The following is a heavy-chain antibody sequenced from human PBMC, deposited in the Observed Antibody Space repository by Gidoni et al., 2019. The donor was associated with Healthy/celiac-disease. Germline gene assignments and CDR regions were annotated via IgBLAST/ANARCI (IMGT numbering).Heavy chain of an antibody. CDR2: IYHSGST. CDR1: GGPISSSNS. V-gene: IGHV4-4*02. D-gene: IGHD6-13*01. CDR3: ARFGVSSSWYLTPGAEYFQH. Sequence: QVQLQESGPGLAKPSGTLSLTCAVSGGPISSSNSWSWVRQPPGKGLVWIGEIYHSGSTNDTPSLKSRVTISVDKSKNQFSLKLSSVTAADTAVYYCARFGVSSSWYLTPGAEYFQHWGQGTLVTVSS. J-gene: IGHJ1*01.